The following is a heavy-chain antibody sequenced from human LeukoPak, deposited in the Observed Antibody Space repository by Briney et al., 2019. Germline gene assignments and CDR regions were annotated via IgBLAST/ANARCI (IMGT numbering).Heavy chain of an antibody. CDR2: MRRDGSRL. CDR3: ARDLFTVDTAMAGPPNY. J-gene: IGHJ4*02. D-gene: IGHD5-18*01. V-gene: IGHV3-7*01. CDR1: GFSFITFW. Sequence: GGSLRLSVVASGFSFITFWMTWVRQAPGKGLEWVANMRRDGSRLYYVDSVKGRFTISRDNAKNSLYLQMSDLRAEDTAVYYCARDLFTVDTAMAGPPNYWGQGTLVTVSS.